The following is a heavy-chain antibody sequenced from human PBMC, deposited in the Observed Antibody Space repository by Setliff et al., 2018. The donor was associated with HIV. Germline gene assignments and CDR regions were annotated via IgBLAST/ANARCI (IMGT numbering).Heavy chain of an antibody. CDR3: ARDRGWNGY. Sequence: PSETLSLTCTVSGASMSSFFWHWIRQPAGKGLEWIGRIYSSGKTYYSPSLKSRVAMSVDMSKNQFSLNVTSVTAADTAVYYCARDRGWNGYWGQGTLVTVS. CDR1: GASMSSFF. CDR2: IYSSGKT. D-gene: IGHD1-1*01. V-gene: IGHV4-4*07. J-gene: IGHJ4*02.